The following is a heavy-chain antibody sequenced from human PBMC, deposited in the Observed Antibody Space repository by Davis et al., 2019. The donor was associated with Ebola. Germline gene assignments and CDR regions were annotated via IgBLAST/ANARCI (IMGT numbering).Heavy chain of an antibody. V-gene: IGHV4-59*01. Sequence: PSETLSLTCTVSGRSISSYYCSWIRQPPGKGSEWLGYIYYSGSTNYNPSLKSRVTISVDTSKNQFSLKLSSVTAADTAVYYCAREGYNRNYGGSYFDYWGQGTLVTVSS. CDR3: AREGYNRNYGGSYFDY. J-gene: IGHJ4*02. D-gene: IGHD1-7*01. CDR2: IYYSGST. CDR1: GRSISSYY.